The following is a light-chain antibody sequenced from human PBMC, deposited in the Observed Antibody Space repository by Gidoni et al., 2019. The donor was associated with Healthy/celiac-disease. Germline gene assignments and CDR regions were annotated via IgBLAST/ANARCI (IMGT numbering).Light chain of an antibody. CDR2: AAS. V-gene: IGKV1-39*01. Sequence: DIQMTQSPSSLSASVADRVAITCRASQSISSYLNWYQQKPGKSPQLLIYAASSLQSGVPSRFSGSGSGTDFTLTISSLQPEDFATYYCQQSYSTPFSFGQGTKLEIK. J-gene: IGKJ2*03. CDR1: QSISSY. CDR3: QQSYSTPFS.